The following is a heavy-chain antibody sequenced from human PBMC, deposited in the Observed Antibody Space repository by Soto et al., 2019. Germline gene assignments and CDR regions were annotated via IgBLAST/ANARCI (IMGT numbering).Heavy chain of an antibody. J-gene: IGHJ6*02. CDR1: GGSFSGYY. CDR2: INHSGST. V-gene: IGHV4-34*01. CDR3: ARTSNYYYYGMDV. Sequence: SETLSLTCAVYGGSFSGYYWSWIRQPPGKGLEWIGEINHSGSTNYNPSLKSRVTISVDTSKNQFSLKLSSVTAADTAVYYCARTSNYYYYGMDVWRQGTTVTVSS.